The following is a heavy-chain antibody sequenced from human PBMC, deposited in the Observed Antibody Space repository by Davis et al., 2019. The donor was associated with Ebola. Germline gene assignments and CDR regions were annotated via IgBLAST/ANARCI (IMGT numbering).Heavy chain of an antibody. CDR3: AKEEAYCGGDCYGYFDY. V-gene: IGHV3-48*01. CDR2: ISSSSSTI. J-gene: IGHJ4*02. CDR1: GFTFSSYS. Sequence: GESLKISCAASGFTFSSYSMNWVRQAPGKGLEWVSYISSSSSTIYYADSVKGRFTISRDNSKNTLYLQMNSLRAEDTALYYCAKEEAYCGGDCYGYFDYWGQGTLVTVSS. D-gene: IGHD2-21*02.